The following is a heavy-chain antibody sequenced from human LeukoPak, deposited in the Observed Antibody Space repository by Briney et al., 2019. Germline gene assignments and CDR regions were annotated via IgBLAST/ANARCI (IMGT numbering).Heavy chain of an antibody. CDR2: ISGSGGST. Sequence: GGSLRLSCAASGFTFSSYAMSWVRQAPGKGLEWVSAISGSGGSTYYAGSVKGRFTISRDNSKNTLYLQMNSLRAEDTAVYYCAKVHRFLEWFDYWGQGTLVTVSS. CDR3: AKVHRFLEWFDY. D-gene: IGHD3-3*01. V-gene: IGHV3-23*01. J-gene: IGHJ4*02. CDR1: GFTFSSYA.